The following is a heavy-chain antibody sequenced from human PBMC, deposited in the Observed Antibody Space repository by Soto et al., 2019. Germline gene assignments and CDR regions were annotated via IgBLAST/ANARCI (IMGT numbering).Heavy chain of an antibody. D-gene: IGHD2-2*01. Sequence: GGPRRPSFPAFDSPFVGNELTGFARAPGKGLEWVSYISSSGSTIYYADSVKGRFTISRDNAKNSLYLQMNSLRAEDTAVYYCAGYCSSTSCYLNWFDPWGQGTLVTVSS. CDR3: AGYCSSTSCYLNWFDP. CDR2: ISSSGSTI. V-gene: IGHV3-48*03. J-gene: IGHJ5*02. CDR1: DSPFVGN.